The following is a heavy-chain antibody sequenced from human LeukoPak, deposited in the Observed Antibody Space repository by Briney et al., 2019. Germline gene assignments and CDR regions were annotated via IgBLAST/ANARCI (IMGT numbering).Heavy chain of an antibody. CDR3: GTVRKVTSKFDY. J-gene: IGHJ4*02. CDR1: GGSFSGYY. V-gene: IGHV4-34*01. CDR2: INHSGST. Sequence: SETLSLTCAVYGGSFSGYYWSWIRQPPGKGLEWIGEINHSGSTNYNPSLKSRVTISVDTSKNQFSLKLSSVTAADTAVYYCGTVRKVTSKFDYSGEGSLVTVSS. D-gene: IGHD4-11*01.